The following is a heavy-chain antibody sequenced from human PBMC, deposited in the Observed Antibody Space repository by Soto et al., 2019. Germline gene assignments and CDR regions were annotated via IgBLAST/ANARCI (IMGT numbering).Heavy chain of an antibody. D-gene: IGHD3-22*01. CDR1: GYSFTSYG. CDR2: INPGNGNT. Sequence: ASVKVSCKFSGYSFTSYGSNWVRQAPGRGLEWMGWINPGNGNTKYSQQFQGRVIIDRDTSASTAYMELSRLRPEDKAVYYCARGGYCDSRNYLHYSGLGTLVTVS. J-gene: IGHJ4*02. CDR3: ARGGYCDSRNYLHY. V-gene: IGHV1-3*03.